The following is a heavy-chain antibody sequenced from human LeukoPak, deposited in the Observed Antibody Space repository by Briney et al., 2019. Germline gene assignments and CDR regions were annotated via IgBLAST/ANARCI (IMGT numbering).Heavy chain of an antibody. J-gene: IGHJ4*02. CDR1: GFTFSSYG. CDR3: ARGGSYGDYYFDY. Sequence: GRSLRLSCAASGFTFSSYGMHWVRQAPGKGLEWVAVIWYDGSNKYYGDSVKGRFTISRDNSKNTLYLQMDSLRAEDTAVYYCARGGSYGDYYFDYRGQGILVTVSS. CDR2: IWYDGSNK. V-gene: IGHV3-33*01. D-gene: IGHD4-17*01.